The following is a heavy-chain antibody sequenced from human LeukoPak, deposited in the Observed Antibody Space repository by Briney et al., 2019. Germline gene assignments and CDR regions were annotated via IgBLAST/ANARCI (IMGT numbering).Heavy chain of an antibody. CDR1: GYTFTSYY. J-gene: IGHJ4*02. D-gene: IGHD5-18*01. V-gene: IGHV1-46*01. Sequence: ASVKVSCKASGYTFTSYYMHWVRQAPGQGLEWMGMINPSGGSTSYAQKFQGRVTMTRDMSTSTVYMELSSLRSEDTAVYYCARDYSQGRGYRPKYYFDYWGQGTLVTVSS. CDR3: ARDYSQGRGYRPKYYFDY. CDR2: INPSGGST.